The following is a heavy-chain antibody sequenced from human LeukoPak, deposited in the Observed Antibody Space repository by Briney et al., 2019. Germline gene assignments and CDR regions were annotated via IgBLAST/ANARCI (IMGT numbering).Heavy chain of an antibody. Sequence: GGSLSLSCAAPGFTFSSYAMHWVRQAPGKGREGVAVISYDGSNKYYADSVKGRFTISRDNSKNTLYLQMNSLRPEDTAVYYCARDFRVPAAIAEYWGQGTLVTVSS. CDR3: ARDFRVPAAIAEY. CDR1: GFTFSSYA. J-gene: IGHJ4*02. D-gene: IGHD2-2*02. V-gene: IGHV3-30-3*01. CDR2: ISYDGSNK.